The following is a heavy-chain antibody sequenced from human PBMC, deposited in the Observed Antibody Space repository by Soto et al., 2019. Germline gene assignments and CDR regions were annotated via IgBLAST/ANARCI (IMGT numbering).Heavy chain of an antibody. D-gene: IGHD4-17*01. CDR1: GFTFSSYA. Sequence: QVQLVESGGGVVQPGRSLRLSCAASGFTFSSYAMHWVRQAPGKGLEWVAVISYDGSNKYYADSVNGRFTISRDNSKNTLSLQMNSLRAEDTAVYYCARGLGDYAGYNWFDPWGQGTLVTVSS. J-gene: IGHJ5*02. CDR3: ARGLGDYAGYNWFDP. CDR2: ISYDGSNK. V-gene: IGHV3-30-3*01.